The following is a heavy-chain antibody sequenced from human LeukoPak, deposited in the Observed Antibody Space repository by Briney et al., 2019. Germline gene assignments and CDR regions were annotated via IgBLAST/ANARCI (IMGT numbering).Heavy chain of an antibody. V-gene: IGHV4-4*07. CDR1: GGSISSYY. D-gene: IGHD2-21*02. Sequence: SETLPLTCTVSGGSISSYYWSWIRQPAGKGLEWIGRISASGNTNYNPSLKSRVTMSVDTSKNLFALKLSSVTAADTAVYYCARQGVATAIDYWGQGTLVTVSS. CDR2: ISASGNT. J-gene: IGHJ4*02. CDR3: ARQGVATAIDY.